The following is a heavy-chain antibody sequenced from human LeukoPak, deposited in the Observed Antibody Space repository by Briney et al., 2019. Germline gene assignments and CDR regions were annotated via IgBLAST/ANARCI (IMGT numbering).Heavy chain of an antibody. J-gene: IGHJ4*02. Sequence: XXXXSGFTLSGFGMNWVRQAPGKGLEWVSYISSSTTIIYYADSVKGRFIISRDNAKNSLYLQMNSLRAEDTAVYYXXXXXXXSXXAXLDYWGXGXLVTVSS. CDR3: XXXXXXSXXAXLDY. CDR2: ISSSTTII. CDR1: GFTLSGFG. V-gene: IGHV3-48*01.